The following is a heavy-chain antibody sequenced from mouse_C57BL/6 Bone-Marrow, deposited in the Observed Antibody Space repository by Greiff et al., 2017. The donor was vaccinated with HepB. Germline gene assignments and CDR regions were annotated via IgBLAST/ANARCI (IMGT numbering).Heavy chain of an antibody. CDR1: GYTLTSYW. V-gene: IGHV1-55*01. CDR2: IYPGRGST. D-gene: IGHD1-1*01. Sequence: QVQLKEPGAELVKPGASVKMTCKASGYTLTSYWITWVRQRPGQGLEWIGDIYPGRGSTNYNAKFKSKATLTVETSSSTAYMQLSSLTSEDSAVYYCARSITSVVDGYSMDDWGQGTSVTVSS. J-gene: IGHJ4*01. CDR3: ARSITSVVDGYSMDD.